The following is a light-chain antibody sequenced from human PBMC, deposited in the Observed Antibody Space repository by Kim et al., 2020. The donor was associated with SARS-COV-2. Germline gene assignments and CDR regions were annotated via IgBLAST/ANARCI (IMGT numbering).Light chain of an antibody. CDR3: SSYTSSSTLWV. J-gene: IGLJ3*02. Sequence: QSALTQPASVSGSPGQSITISCTGTSSDVGSYNYVSWYQQHPGKAPKLMIYDDSKRPSGVSNRFSGSKSGNTASLTISGLQAEDEADYYCSSYTSSSTLWVFGGGTQLTVL. CDR1: SSDVGSYNY. V-gene: IGLV2-14*01. CDR2: DDS.